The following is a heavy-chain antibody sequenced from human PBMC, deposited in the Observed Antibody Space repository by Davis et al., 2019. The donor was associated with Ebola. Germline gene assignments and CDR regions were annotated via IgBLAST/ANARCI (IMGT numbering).Heavy chain of an antibody. CDR3: AKRSLGYCDGASCYSALDV. CDR2: IIGSAHDT. D-gene: IGHD2-15*01. V-gene: IGHV3-23*01. Sequence: PGGSLRLSCAASGFSFSGYAMTWVRQAPGTGLESVSAIIGSAHDTYYAGSVKGRFTISRDNSKNTLYLQMNSLSAEDTAVYYCAKRSLGYCDGASCYSALDVWGQGTTVTVSS. J-gene: IGHJ6*02. CDR1: GFSFSGYA.